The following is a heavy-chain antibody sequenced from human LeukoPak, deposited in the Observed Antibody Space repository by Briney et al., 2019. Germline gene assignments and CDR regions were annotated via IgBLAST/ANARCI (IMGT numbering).Heavy chain of an antibody. CDR3: AELGITMIGGV. CDR1: GFTFSHYW. CDR2: INQDGSEK. Sequence: GGSLRLSCAASGFTFSHYWMSWVRQAPGKGLEWVANINQDGSEKYYADSVRGRFTISRDNAQNSLYLQMNSLRAEDTAVYYCAELGITMIGGVWGKGTTVTISS. J-gene: IGHJ6*04. D-gene: IGHD3-10*02. V-gene: IGHV3-7*01.